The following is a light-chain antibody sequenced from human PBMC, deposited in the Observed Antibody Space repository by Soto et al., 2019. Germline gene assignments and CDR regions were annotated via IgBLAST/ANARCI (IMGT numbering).Light chain of an antibody. Sequence: IMMTQSPATLSVSPGERATLSCRASQSVNSNLAWYQQKPGQAPRLLIYSASTRATGIPDRFSGSGSGTDFTLTISSLQSEDFVVYYCQQYDNWPLTFGPGTKVDIK. J-gene: IGKJ3*01. CDR2: SAS. CDR1: QSVNSN. V-gene: IGKV3-15*01. CDR3: QQYDNWPLT.